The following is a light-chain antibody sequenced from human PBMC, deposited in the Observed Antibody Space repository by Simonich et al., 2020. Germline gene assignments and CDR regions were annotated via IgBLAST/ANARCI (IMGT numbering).Light chain of an antibody. Sequence: EIVMTQSPATLSVSPGERATLSCMASRSVSSNLAWYQQKPGQAPSLLIYGASTRATGIPARFSGSGSGTEFTLTISSMQSEDFAVYYCQQYNNWPPLTFGGGTKVEIK. J-gene: IGKJ4*01. CDR2: GAS. V-gene: IGKV3-15*01. CDR1: RSVSSN. CDR3: QQYNNWPPLT.